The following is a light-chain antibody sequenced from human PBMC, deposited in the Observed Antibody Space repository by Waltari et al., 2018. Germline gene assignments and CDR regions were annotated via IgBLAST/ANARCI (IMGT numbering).Light chain of an antibody. CDR1: SSDVGAYNY. V-gene: IGLV2-14*03. CDR3: SSYRRSNTLV. Sequence: QSALTQPASVSGSPGQSITISCTGTSSDVGAYNYVSWYQQHPGKAPKIMIDDVSNRPSGVSNRFSGSKSGNPASLTISGLQAEDEADYYCSSYRRSNTLVFGGGTKVTVL. J-gene: IGLJ2*01. CDR2: DVS.